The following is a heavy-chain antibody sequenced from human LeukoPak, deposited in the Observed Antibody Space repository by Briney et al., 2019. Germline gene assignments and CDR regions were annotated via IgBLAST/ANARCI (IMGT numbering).Heavy chain of an antibody. J-gene: IGHJ6*04. CDR2: ISAYTGNG. CDR1: GYSFTSFG. Sequence: ASVKVSCKASGYSFTSFGISWVRQAPGQGLEWLGWISAYTGNGKHAQRVQGRVSLTTDTSTSTAYMELGSLGPEDTAVYYCARSPPVFAVITLDFWGKGTTVIVSS. V-gene: IGHV1-18*01. CDR3: ARSPPVFAVITLDF. D-gene: IGHD3-3*01.